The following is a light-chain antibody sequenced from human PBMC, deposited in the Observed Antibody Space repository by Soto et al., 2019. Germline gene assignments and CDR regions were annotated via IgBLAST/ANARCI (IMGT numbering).Light chain of an antibody. J-gene: IGKJ5*01. V-gene: IGKV1-17*01. CDR3: QQSYNSPPIT. CDR1: QDIRDD. CDR2: AAS. Sequence: QMTQSPSSLSASVGDRVTITCRASQDIRDDLGWYQQKPGKAPKRLIYAASSLQSGVPSRFSGSGSGTEFTLTISSLQPEDFATYYCQQSYNSPPITFGQGTRLENK.